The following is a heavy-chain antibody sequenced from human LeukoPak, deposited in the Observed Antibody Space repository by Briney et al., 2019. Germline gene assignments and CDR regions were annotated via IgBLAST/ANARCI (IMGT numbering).Heavy chain of an antibody. J-gene: IGHJ5*02. CDR2: IYYSGST. D-gene: IGHD6-13*01. V-gene: IGHV4-61*03. Sequence: PSETLSLTCTLAGDSISSSRNYWGWIRQPRGKRLEWGVNIYYSGSTNYNPSLKSRVTISVDPSKNHFSLKLSSATAADTAVYYCARDPSSSWYNNWFDPWGQGTPVTVSS. CDR3: ARDPSSSWYNNWFDP. CDR1: GDSISSSRNY.